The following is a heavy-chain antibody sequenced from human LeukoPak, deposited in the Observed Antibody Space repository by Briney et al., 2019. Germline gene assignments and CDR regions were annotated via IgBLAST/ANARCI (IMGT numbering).Heavy chain of an antibody. D-gene: IGHD1-26*01. CDR1: GFTFSIYN. V-gene: IGHV3-48*02. Sequence: PGGSLRLSCAAAGFTFSIYNMNWVGQPPGKGLGGVSHISKDSGDIYYADSVKGRFTISRDNAKKSLYLQMSSLRDEDTAVYYCARDFRGNYSIDYWGQGTLVTVSS. CDR2: ISKDSGDI. CDR3: ARDFRGNYSIDY. J-gene: IGHJ4*02.